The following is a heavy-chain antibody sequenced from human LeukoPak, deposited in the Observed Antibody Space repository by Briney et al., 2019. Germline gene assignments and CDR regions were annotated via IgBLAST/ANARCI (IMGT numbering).Heavy chain of an antibody. CDR2: INHSGIT. D-gene: IGHD1/OR15-1a*01. CDR3: ARGRRSWSTENNYYYYYMDV. V-gene: IGHV4-34*01. J-gene: IGHJ6*03. Sequence: PSETLSLTRAVYGRSFSGYYWTWIRRTPGKGLEWIGEINHSGITDHNPSLRSRVTISVDTSKNQFSLKLSSVTAADTALYYCARGRRSWSTENNYYYYYMDVWGEGTTVTVSS. CDR1: GRSFSGYY.